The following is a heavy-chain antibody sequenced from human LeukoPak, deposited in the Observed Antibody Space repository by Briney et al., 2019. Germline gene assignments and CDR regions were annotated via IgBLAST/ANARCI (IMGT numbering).Heavy chain of an antibody. J-gene: IGHJ5*02. D-gene: IGHD2-15*01. CDR2: IHSANGYI. CDR1: KFTFSAYT. V-gene: IGHV3-21*01. CDR3: ASSCSAGNCPFDT. Sequence: GGSLRFSCAASKFTFSAYTMHWVRQAPGKGLEWVSCIHSANGYIYYADSVKGRFTISRDNAESSLYLQMTSLRAEDTAVYYCASSCSAGNCPFDTWGQGTLVTVSS.